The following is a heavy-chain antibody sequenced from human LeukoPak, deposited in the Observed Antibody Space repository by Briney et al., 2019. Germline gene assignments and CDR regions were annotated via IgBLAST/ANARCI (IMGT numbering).Heavy chain of an antibody. Sequence: ASVKVSCKASGYTFTSYGISWVRQGPGQGLEWLGWISAYNGNTNYAQKLQDSVTMTTDTSTSTGYMELRSLTPDDTAMYYCARVWAYCSGGACYDYWGQGTLVTVSS. CDR1: GYTFTSYG. V-gene: IGHV1-18*01. D-gene: IGHD2-15*01. J-gene: IGHJ4*02. CDR3: ARVWAYCSGGACYDY. CDR2: ISAYNGNT.